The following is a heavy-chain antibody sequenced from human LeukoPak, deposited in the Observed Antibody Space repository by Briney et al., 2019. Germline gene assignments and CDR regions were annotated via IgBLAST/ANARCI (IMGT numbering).Heavy chain of an antibody. D-gene: IGHD2-8*02. CDR3: AKRGVTYGPFDP. CDR1: GFTFNNHA. Sequence: GGSLRLSCAASGFTFNNHAMSWVRQTPGKGLEWVSTVSNRGDTGYYIDSVRGRFTVSRDNSKNTLYLQMNSLRAEDTAIYYCAKRGVTYGPFDPWGQGTLVTVSS. CDR2: VSNRGDTG. V-gene: IGHV3-23*01. J-gene: IGHJ5*02.